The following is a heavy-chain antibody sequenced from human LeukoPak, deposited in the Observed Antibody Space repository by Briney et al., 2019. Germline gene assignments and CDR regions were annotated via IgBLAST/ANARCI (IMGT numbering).Heavy chain of an antibody. D-gene: IGHD3-10*01. CDR1: GFTFSSYG. CDR3: AKGIWFGDPEILYGMDV. J-gene: IGHJ6*04. Sequence: TGGSLRLSCAASGFTFSSYGMHRVRQAPGKGLEWVAVISYDGSNKYYADSVKGRFTISRDNSKNTLYLQMNSLRAEDTAVYYCAKGIWFGDPEILYGMDVWGKGTTVTVSS. CDR2: ISYDGSNK. V-gene: IGHV3-30*18.